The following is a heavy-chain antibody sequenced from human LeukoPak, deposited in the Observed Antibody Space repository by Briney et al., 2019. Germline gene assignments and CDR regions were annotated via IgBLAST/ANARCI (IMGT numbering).Heavy chain of an antibody. J-gene: IGHJ4*02. D-gene: IGHD6-19*01. V-gene: IGHV3-21*01. CDR3: ARDRSIAVADYFDY. CDR2: ISSSSSYI. Sequence: GGSLRLSCAASGFTFSSYSMNWVRQAPGKGLEWVSSISSSSSYIYYADSVKGRFTISRDNTKNSLYLQMNSLRAEDTAVYYCARDRSIAVADYFDYWGQGTLVTASS. CDR1: GFTFSSYS.